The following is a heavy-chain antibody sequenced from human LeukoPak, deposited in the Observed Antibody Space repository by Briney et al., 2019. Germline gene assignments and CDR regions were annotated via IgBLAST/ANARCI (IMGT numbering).Heavy chain of an antibody. CDR3: ARGTRRFSYYYYMDV. CDR2: INHSGST. V-gene: IGHV4-34*01. D-gene: IGHD3-3*01. Sequence: SETLSLTCAVYGGSFSGYYWSWIRQPPGEGLGWIGEINHSGSTNYNPSLKSRVTISVDTSKNQFSLKLSSVTAADTAVYYCARGTRRFSYYYYMDVWGKGTTVTISS. J-gene: IGHJ6*03. CDR1: GGSFSGYY.